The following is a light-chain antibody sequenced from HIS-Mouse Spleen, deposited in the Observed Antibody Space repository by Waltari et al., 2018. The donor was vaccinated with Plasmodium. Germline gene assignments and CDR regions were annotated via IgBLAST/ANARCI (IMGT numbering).Light chain of an antibody. CDR1: ALPKTY. CDR3: YSTDSSGNHRV. V-gene: IGLV3-10*01. J-gene: IGLJ3*02. Sequence: SYGLTQPPSVSVSPGQTARITCSGDALPKTYAYWYQQKSGQAPVLVLYEDSKRPSGIPERFSGSSSGTMATLTISGAQVEDEADYYCYSTDSSGNHRVFGGGTKLTVL. CDR2: EDS.